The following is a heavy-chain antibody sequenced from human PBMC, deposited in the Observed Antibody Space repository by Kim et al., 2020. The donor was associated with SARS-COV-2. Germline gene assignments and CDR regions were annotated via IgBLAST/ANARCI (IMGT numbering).Heavy chain of an antibody. CDR3: SRLAYSTSSSHYQVD. CDR1: GFPFGDYA. Sequence: GGSLRLSCTTSGFPFGDYAVSWFRQAPGKGLEWVGFIRNKAEAGTTEYAASVKGRVTISRDESKIIAYLEMNSLETEDTAVYFCSRLAYSTSSSHYQVD. J-gene: IGHJ4*01. CDR2: IRNKAEAGTT. V-gene: IGHV3-49*03. D-gene: IGHD2-2*01.